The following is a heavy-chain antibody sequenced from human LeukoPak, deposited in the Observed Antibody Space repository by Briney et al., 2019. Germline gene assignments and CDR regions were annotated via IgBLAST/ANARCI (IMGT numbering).Heavy chain of an antibody. CDR2: IIPIFGTA. CDR1: GGTFSSYA. D-gene: IGHD6-13*01. CDR3: ARSVSSSSWRGDWFDP. V-gene: IGHV1-69*05. Sequence: SVKVSCKASGGTFSSYAISWVRQAPGQGLEWMGGIIPIFGTANYAQKFQGRVTITTDESTSTAYMELSSLRSEDTAVYYCARSVSSSSWRGDWFDPWGQGTLVTVSS. J-gene: IGHJ5*02.